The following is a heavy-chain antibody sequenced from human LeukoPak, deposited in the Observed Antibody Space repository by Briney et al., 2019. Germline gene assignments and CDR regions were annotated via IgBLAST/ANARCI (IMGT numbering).Heavy chain of an antibody. CDR1: RFTFCSYG. J-gene: IGHJ4*02. V-gene: IGHV3-30*02. CDR2: IQYDGSNE. CDR3: ANMDVRYDILTGYYGSFSFDY. D-gene: IGHD3-9*01. Sequence: GGSLRLSCAASRFTFCSYGMHWVRQAPGKGLEWVAYIQYDGSNEQYADSVKGRFTISRDNSKNTLYLQMNSLRAEDTAVYYCANMDVRYDILTGYYGSFSFDYWGQGTPVTVSS.